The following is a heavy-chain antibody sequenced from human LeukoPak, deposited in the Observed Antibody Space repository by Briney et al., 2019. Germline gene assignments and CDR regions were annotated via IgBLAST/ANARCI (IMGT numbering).Heavy chain of an antibody. D-gene: IGHD6-13*01. J-gene: IGHJ4*02. Sequence: GASVKVSCKASGYSFTGHYMHWVRQAPGQGLEWMGWINPKSGGTNYAQKFQGRVTMTRDTSISTAYMDMSSLRSDDTAVYYCARSSSSWHYFDYWGQGTLVTVSS. V-gene: IGHV1-2*02. CDR2: INPKSGGT. CDR3: ARSSSSWHYFDY. CDR1: GYSFTGHY.